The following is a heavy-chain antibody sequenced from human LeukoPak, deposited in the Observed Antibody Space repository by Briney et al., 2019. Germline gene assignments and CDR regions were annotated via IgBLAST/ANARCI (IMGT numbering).Heavy chain of an antibody. D-gene: IGHD3-10*01. J-gene: IGHJ5*02. CDR2: IYYSGST. Sequence: SETLSLTCTVSGGSISNYYWSWVRQPPGKGLKWIGYIYYSGSTNYNPSLKSRVTISVDTSKNQFSLKLTSVTAADTAVYYCARVWFGEPNWFDPWGQGTLVTVSS. CDR3: ARVWFGEPNWFDP. CDR1: GGSISNYY. V-gene: IGHV4-59*01.